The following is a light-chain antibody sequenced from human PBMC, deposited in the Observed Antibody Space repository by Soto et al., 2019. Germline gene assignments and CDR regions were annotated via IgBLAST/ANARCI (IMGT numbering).Light chain of an antibody. V-gene: IGKV1-33*01. CDR3: QQFDSLPIT. J-gene: IGKJ5*01. CDR1: QDITNY. Sequence: DLQMTQSPSSLSASVGDRVTITCQASQDITNYLNWYQQKPGKAPRLLVYDGSNLDTGVPSRFSGSGSGTHFSFTISSLHPEDIATYYRQQFDSLPITFGQGTRLEI. CDR2: DGS.